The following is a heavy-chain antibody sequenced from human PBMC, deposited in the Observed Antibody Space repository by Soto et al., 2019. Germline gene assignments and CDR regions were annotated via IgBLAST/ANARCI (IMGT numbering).Heavy chain of an antibody. Sequence: GASVKVSCKASGGTFSSYAISWVRQAPGQGLEWMGGIIPIFGTANYAQKFQGRVTITADESTSTAYMELSSLRSEDTAVYYCARDTIAAAGPIDYWGQGTLVTVPQ. CDR1: GGTFSSYA. CDR3: ARDTIAAAGPIDY. V-gene: IGHV1-69*13. CDR2: IIPIFGTA. J-gene: IGHJ4*02. D-gene: IGHD6-13*01.